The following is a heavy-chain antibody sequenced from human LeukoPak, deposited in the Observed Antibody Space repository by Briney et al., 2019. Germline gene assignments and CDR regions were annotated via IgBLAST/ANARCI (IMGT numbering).Heavy chain of an antibody. CDR3: VKGGHKLDIQTTHYYYGLDV. D-gene: IGHD5-12*01. CDR2: VESDASRT. CDR1: GFTLSDHW. J-gene: IGHJ6*02. V-gene: IGHV3-74*03. Sequence: GGSLRLSCVASGFTLSDHWMYWVRQGPSRGLAHVSRVESDASRTTYADSVKGVFTTSRDDAKTTLYLQMNSLRVEDTAVYYCVKGGHKLDIQTTHYYYGLDVWGQGTTVAVS.